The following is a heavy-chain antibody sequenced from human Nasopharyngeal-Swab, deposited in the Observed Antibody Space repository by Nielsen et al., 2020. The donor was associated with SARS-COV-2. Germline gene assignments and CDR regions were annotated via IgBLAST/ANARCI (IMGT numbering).Heavy chain of an antibody. Sequence: GGSLRLSCIASGFTFEDYAVHWVRQTPGKGLEWVSLISGEGGTIYYADSVKGRFTISRDNSKNCLYLQMNSLRAEDTAVYYCARPPHGGPVALKNAFDIWGQGTMVTVSS. CDR2: ISGEGGTI. V-gene: IGHV3-43*02. CDR3: ARPPHGGPVALKNAFDI. J-gene: IGHJ3*02. CDR1: GFTFEDYA. D-gene: IGHD3-16*01.